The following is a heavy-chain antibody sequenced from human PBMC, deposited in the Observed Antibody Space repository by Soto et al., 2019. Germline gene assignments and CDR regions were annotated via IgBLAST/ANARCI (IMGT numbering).Heavy chain of an antibody. D-gene: IGHD4-17*01. V-gene: IGHV1-69*01. CDR1: GGTFSSYA. CDR3: ARDHYGDFDYYYYGMDV. CDR2: IIPIFGTA. J-gene: IGHJ6*02. Sequence: SVKVFCKASGGTFSSYAISWVRQAPGEGLDLMGGIIPIFGTADYAQKFEGRVTITAEESTSTAYMELSSLSSEDTPVYYCARDHYGDFDYYYYGMDVWGQGTTVTVSS.